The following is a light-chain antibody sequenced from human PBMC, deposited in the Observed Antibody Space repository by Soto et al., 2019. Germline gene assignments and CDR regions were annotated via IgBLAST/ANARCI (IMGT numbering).Light chain of an antibody. Sequence: DIQLTQSPSFLSASVGDRVTITCRASQTGSYYLVWYQQKPGKAPKVLITDASTLQSGVPPRFSGSGFGTEFTLTISGLQHEDVATYYCQQLNNFVTFGPGTKVNI. CDR2: DAS. J-gene: IGKJ3*01. CDR1: QTGSYY. CDR3: QQLNNFVT. V-gene: IGKV1-9*01.